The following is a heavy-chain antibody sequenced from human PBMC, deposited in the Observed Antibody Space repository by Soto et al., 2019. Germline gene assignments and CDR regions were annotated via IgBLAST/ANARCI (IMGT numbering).Heavy chain of an antibody. CDR3: TSDKVVAAAGTLNWFDP. J-gene: IGHJ5*02. CDR1: GFTFGDYA. Sequence: PGGSLRLSCTASGFTFGDYAMSWFRQAPGKGLEWVGFIRSKAYGGTTEYAASVKGRFTISRDDSKSIAYLQMNSLKTEDTAVYYCTSDKVVAAAGTLNWFDPWGQGTLVTVSS. D-gene: IGHD6-13*01. CDR2: IRSKAYGGTT. V-gene: IGHV3-49*03.